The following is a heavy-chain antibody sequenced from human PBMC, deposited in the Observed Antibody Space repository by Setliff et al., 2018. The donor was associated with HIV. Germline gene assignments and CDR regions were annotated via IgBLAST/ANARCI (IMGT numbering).Heavy chain of an antibody. Sequence: PSETLSLTCTASGGSISSSSYYWGWIRQPPGKGLEWIGTIYYSGNTYYNPSLKSRVTISVDTSKNQISLKLSSVTAADTAVYYCASHLPPYSGNFDYWGHGTLSPSPQ. V-gene: IGHV4-39*01. CDR1: GGSISSSSYY. J-gene: IGHJ4*01. CDR2: IYYSGNT. D-gene: IGHD1-26*01. CDR3: ASHLPPYSGNFDY.